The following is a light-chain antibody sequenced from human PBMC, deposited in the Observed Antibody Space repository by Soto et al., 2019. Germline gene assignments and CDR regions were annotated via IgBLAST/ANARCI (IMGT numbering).Light chain of an antibody. CDR3: EQYGSSSPWT. CDR1: QSISSW. CDR2: KAS. V-gene: IGKV1-5*03. J-gene: IGKJ1*01. Sequence: DIPMTQSPSTLSASVGDRVTITCRASQSISSWLAWYQQKPGRAPKLLIYKASSLETGVPSRFSGSGSGTEFNLSISGLQPNDFASYYCEQYGSSSPWTFGQGNKVEIK.